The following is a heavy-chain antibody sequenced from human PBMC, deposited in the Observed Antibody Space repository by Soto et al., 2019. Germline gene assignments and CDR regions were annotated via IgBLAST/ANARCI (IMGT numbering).Heavy chain of an antibody. CDR3: ASWSNWIPLYYDRLDV. J-gene: IGHJ6*02. CDR1: GGAFNNYA. CDR2: IIPLHNTS. V-gene: IGHV1-69*06. Sequence: QVQLLQSGAEVKKPGSSVKVSCKVSGGAFNNYALNWVRHGPGQGLEWLGGIIPLHNTSNYSLKFLGRVTVTADISATTVYMELNSLTSDATVTYYCASWSNWIPLYYDRLDVWGQGTTVTVSS. D-gene: IGHD1-20*01.